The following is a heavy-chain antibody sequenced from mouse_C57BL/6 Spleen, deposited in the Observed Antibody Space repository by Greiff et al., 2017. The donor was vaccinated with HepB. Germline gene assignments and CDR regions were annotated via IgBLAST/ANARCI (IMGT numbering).Heavy chain of an antibody. V-gene: IGHV1-19*01. CDR3: ARRGTGY. CDR1: GYTFTDYY. Sequence: EVQLQQSGPVLVKPGASLKMSCKASGYTFTDYYMNGVKQSHGKSLEWIGVINPYNGGTSYNQKFKGKATLTVDKSSSTAYMELNSLTSEDSAVYYCARRGTGYWGQGTTLTVSS. J-gene: IGHJ2*01. D-gene: IGHD3-3*01. CDR2: INPYNGGT.